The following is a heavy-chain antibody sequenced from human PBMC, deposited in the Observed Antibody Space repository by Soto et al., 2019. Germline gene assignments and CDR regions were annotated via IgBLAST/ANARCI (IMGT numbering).Heavy chain of an antibody. V-gene: IGHV1-46*01. CDR2: INPIHGGT. Sequence: ASVKVSCTTSGGTFRTYTINWVRQAPGQGLEWVGRINPIHGGTSYAQRFQGRVTVTRDTSTSTVHMEMSNLRPEDTALYYCARDRPHAWLDPWGQGTLVTVSS. CDR3: ARDRPHAWLDP. CDR1: GGTFRTYT. J-gene: IGHJ5*02.